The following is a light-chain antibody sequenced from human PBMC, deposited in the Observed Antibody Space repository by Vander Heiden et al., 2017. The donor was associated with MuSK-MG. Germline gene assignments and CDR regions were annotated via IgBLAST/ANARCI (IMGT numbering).Light chain of an antibody. V-gene: IGLV1-40*01. CDR1: SANSGEGHD. CDR2: AND. CDR3: QSYDTSRTGVV. Sequence: QSVLTQPPAVSGAPGQSGTITCTGNSANSGEGHDEHRYQQSTGEAPRFLIFANDNRPSGVPDRFSGSKSVSSASLAITGLQAEDEADYYCQSYDTSRTGVVFGGGTKLTVL. J-gene: IGLJ2*01.